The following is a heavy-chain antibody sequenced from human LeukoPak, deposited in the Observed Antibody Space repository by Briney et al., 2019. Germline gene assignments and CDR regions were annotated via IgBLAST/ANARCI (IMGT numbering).Heavy chain of an antibody. CDR3: ARGYDSSS. CDR1: GFTFSSYA. CDR2: ITWNTFGI. Sequence: PGGSLRLSCAASGFTFSSYAMSWVRQAPGKGLEWVSSITWNTFGIAYAASVKGRFTISRDNAKNTLYLQMNSLRAEDTAVYYCARGYDSSSWGQGTLVTVSS. V-gene: IGHV3-9*01. D-gene: IGHD3-22*01. J-gene: IGHJ4*02.